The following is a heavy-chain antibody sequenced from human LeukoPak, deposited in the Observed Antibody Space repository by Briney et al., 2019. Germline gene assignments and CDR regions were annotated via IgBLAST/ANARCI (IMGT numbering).Heavy chain of an antibody. CDR2: IIPIFGTA. Sequence: SVKVSCKASGGTFSSYAISWVRQAPGQGLEWMGGIIPIFGTANYAQKFQGRVTVTADESTSTAYMELSSLRSEDTAVYYCATVAVGATTGGAAEYFQHWGQGTLVTVSS. CDR1: GGTFSSYA. V-gene: IGHV1-69*13. D-gene: IGHD1-26*01. J-gene: IGHJ1*01. CDR3: ATVAVGATTGGAAEYFQH.